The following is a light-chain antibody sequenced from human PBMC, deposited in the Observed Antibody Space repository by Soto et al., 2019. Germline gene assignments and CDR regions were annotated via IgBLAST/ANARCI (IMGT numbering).Light chain of an antibody. V-gene: IGLV2-23*01. CDR2: EGD. J-gene: IGLJ2*01. Sequence: QSVLTQPASVSGSPGQSITISCTGTSSDVGNYNLVSWYQQYPGKAPKLMIYEGDKRPSGVSHRFFGSKSGNTASLTISGLQAEDEADYYCCSFALRSTVIFGGGTQLTVL. CDR1: SSDVGNYNL. CDR3: CSFALRSTVI.